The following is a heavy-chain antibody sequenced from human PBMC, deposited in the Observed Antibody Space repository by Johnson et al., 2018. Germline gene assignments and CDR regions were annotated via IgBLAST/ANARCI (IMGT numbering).Heavy chain of an antibody. D-gene: IGHD1-1*01. CDR2: ISYDGSNK. Sequence: QVQLVQSGGGVVQPGRSLRLSCAASGFTFSSYGMHWVRQAPGKGLEWVAVISYDGSNKYYADSVKGRFTISRDSSKNTLYLQMNSVRAEETAVYYCAKDVSNTNTNYYYMDVWGKGTTVTVSS. CDR1: GFTFSSYG. CDR3: AKDVSNTNTNYYYMDV. J-gene: IGHJ6*03. V-gene: IGHV3-30*18.